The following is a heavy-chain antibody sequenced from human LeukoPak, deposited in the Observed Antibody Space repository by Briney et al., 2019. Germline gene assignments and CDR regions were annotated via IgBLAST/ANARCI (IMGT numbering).Heavy chain of an antibody. D-gene: IGHD3-9*01. V-gene: IGHV3-74*01. CDR3: AKRRVEGLRYFLFDY. CDR2: INTDGSIT. CDR1: GFTFSDYW. Sequence: PGGSLRLSCAASGFTFSDYWIHWVRQAPGKGLVWVSRINTDGSITNYADSVKGRFSISRDNAKNTLYLQMNSLRAEDTAVYYCAKRRVEGLRYFLFDYWGQGTLVTVSS. J-gene: IGHJ4*02.